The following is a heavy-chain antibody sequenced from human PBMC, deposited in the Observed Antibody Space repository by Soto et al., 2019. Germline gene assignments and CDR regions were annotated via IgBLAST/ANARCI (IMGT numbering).Heavy chain of an antibody. V-gene: IGHV1-3*01. CDR3: TRAPRGEN. CDR1: GYIFTTYP. J-gene: IGHJ1*01. Sequence: ASVKVSFKASGYIFTTYPIHWVRQAPGQGLEWMGWINADNGDTKYSQKFQDRVAITRDTSASTAYMELSSLRSEDTAVYYCTRAPRGENWGQGTLVTVSS. D-gene: IGHD2-21*01. CDR2: INADNGDT.